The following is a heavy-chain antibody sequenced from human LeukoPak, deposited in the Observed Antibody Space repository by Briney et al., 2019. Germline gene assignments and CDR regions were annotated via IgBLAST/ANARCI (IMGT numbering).Heavy chain of an antibody. J-gene: IGHJ5*02. CDR2: ISSTSSNI. Sequence: GGSLRLSCAASGFTFSSYSMNWVRQAPGKGLEWVSYISSTSSNIYYADSVKGRFTISRDNAKNSLYLQMNSLRDEDTAVYYCARGPEVLSAAMFCWFDPWGQGTLVTVSP. V-gene: IGHV3-48*02. D-gene: IGHD2-2*01. CDR1: GFTFSSYS. CDR3: ARGPEVLSAAMFCWFDP.